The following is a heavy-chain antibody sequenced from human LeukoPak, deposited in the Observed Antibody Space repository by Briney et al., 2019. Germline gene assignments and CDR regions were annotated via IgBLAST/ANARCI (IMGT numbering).Heavy chain of an antibody. V-gene: IGHV3-49*04. D-gene: IGHD2-15*01. CDR2: IRSKAYGGTT. J-gene: IGHJ1*01. CDR3: TRDAGIYCSGGSCYSYAEYFQH. Sequence: GGSLRLSCTASGSTFGDYAMSWVCHAPGKGMERVGFIRSKAYGGTTDYAASVKGRFTISRDDSKSIAYLQMTSLKTEDTAVYYCTRDAGIYCSGGSCYSYAEYFQHWGQGTLVTVSS. CDR1: GSTFGDYA.